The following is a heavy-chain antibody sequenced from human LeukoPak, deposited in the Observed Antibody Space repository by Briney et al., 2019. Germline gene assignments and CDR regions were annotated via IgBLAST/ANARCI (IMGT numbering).Heavy chain of an antibody. Sequence: PGGSLRLSCAASGFTFSSYSMNWVRQAPGKGLERVSYISSSSSTIYYADSVKGRFTISRDNAKNSLYLQMNSLRAEDTAVYYCARSDYYDSSGHDYWGQGTLVTVSS. CDR2: ISSSSSTI. V-gene: IGHV3-48*04. CDR3: ARSDYYDSSGHDY. CDR1: GFTFSSYS. J-gene: IGHJ4*02. D-gene: IGHD3-22*01.